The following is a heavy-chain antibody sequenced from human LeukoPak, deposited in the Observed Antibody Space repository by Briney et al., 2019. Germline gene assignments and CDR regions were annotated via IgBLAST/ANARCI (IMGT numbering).Heavy chain of an antibody. J-gene: IGHJ5*02. Sequence: SETLSLTCTVSGGSISSYYWSWIRQPPGKGLEWIGYIYYSGSTNYNPSLKSRVTISVDTSKNQFSLKLSSVTAADTAVYYCAPAPAKYCSGGSCYWFDPWGQGTLVTVSS. CDR3: APAPAKYCSGGSCYWFDP. D-gene: IGHD2-15*01. CDR1: GGSISSYY. V-gene: IGHV4-59*12. CDR2: IYYSGST.